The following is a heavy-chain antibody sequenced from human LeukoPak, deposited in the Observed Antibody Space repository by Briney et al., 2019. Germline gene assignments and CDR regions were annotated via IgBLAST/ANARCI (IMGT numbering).Heavy chain of an antibody. Sequence: ASVKVSCKASGYTFTGYYMHWVRQAPGQGLEWMGWIHPYSGGTSYAQKLQGRVTMTRDTSISTAYMDLSRLRFDDTAVYYCARVRGSSGWYWFDPWGQGTLVTVSS. V-gene: IGHV1-2*02. CDR2: IHPYSGGT. CDR3: ARVRGSSGWYWFDP. D-gene: IGHD6-19*01. CDR1: GYTFTGYY. J-gene: IGHJ5*02.